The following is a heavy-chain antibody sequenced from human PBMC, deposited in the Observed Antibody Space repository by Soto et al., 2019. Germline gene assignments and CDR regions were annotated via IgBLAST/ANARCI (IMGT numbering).Heavy chain of an antibody. V-gene: IGHV3-15*01. J-gene: IGHJ4*02. D-gene: IGHD4-17*01. CDR3: TTAYGDYEGIHY. CDR1: GFTFSNAW. Sequence: EVQLVESGGGLVKPGGSLRLSCAASGFTFSNAWMSWVRQAPGKGLEWVGRIKSKTDGGTTDYAAPVKGRFTISRDDSKNTLYLQMNSLKTEDTAVYYCTTAYGDYEGIHYWGQGTLVTSPQ. CDR2: IKSKTDGGTT.